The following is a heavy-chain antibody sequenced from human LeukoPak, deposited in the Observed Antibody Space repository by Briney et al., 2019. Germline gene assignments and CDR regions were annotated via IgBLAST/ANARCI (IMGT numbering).Heavy chain of an antibody. CDR2: INAGNGNT. D-gene: IGHD3-16*01. V-gene: IGHV1-3*01. CDR1: GYTFTSYA. CDR3: ARGGSSMIPDY. J-gene: IGHJ4*02. Sequence: ASVNVSCTASGYTFTSYAMHWVRQAPGQRLEWMGWINAGNGNTKHSQKFQGRVTITRDTSASTAYMELSSLRSEDTAVYYCARGGSSMIPDYWGQGTLVTVSS.